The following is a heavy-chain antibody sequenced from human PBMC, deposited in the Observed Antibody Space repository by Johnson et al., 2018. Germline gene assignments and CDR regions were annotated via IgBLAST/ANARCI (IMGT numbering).Heavy chain of an antibody. CDR1: GFRFSTYW. V-gene: IGHV3-7*01. J-gene: IGHJ6*03. CDR3: VRVTAPLRFLEWFGDNSYYMDV. Sequence: VQLQESGGGLVQPGGSLRLSCAASGFRFSTYWMTWVRQAPGKGLKWVANIKEDGSEKYYVDSVNGRFTISRDKSKNSLFLKMNSLRPDDAAVYSCVRVTAPLRFLEWFGDNSYYMDVWGKGTTVTVSS. CDR2: IKEDGSEK. D-gene: IGHD3-3*01.